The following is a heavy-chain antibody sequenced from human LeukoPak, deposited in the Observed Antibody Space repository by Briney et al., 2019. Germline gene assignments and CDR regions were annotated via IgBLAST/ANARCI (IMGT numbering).Heavy chain of an antibody. CDR1: GYSFPSYW. Sequence: GESLKTSCKGYGYSFPSYWIGWVRQMPGKGLEWMGIIYPGDSDTRYSPSFQGQVTISADKSISTAYLQWSSLKASDTAMYYCARCYGDYGGTLDYWGQGTLVSVSS. D-gene: IGHD4-17*01. CDR3: ARCYGDYGGTLDY. V-gene: IGHV5-51*01. CDR2: IYPGDSDT. J-gene: IGHJ4*02.